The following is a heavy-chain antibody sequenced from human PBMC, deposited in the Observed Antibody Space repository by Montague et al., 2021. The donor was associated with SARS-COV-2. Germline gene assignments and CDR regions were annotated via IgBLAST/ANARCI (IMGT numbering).Heavy chain of an antibody. CDR3: ARADTAMVIYFDY. Sequence: SLRLSCAASGFTFSSYDMNWVRQAPGNGLEWVSYISSSGITIYYADSVTGRFTISRDNAKNSLYLQMNSLRAEDTAVYYCARADTAMVIYFDYWGQGTLVTVSS. D-gene: IGHD5-18*01. CDR2: ISSSGITI. V-gene: IGHV3-48*03. CDR1: GFTFSSYD. J-gene: IGHJ4*02.